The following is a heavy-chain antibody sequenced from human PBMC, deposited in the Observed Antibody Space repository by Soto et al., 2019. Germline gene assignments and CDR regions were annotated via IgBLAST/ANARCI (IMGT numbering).Heavy chain of an antibody. Sequence: GGSLRLSCAASGFTFRSYAMHWVRQAPGKGLEWVAVISYDGSNKYYADSVKGRFTISRDNSKNTLYLQMNSLRAEDTAVYYCARGEYVNSSWFRGYYYYGMDVWGQGTTVTVSS. CDR3: ARGEYVNSSWFRGYYYYGMDV. CDR1: GFTFRSYA. V-gene: IGHV3-30-3*01. CDR2: ISYDGSNK. J-gene: IGHJ6*02. D-gene: IGHD6-13*01.